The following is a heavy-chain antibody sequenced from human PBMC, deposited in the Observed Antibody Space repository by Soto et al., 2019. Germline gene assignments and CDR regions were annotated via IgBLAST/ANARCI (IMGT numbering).Heavy chain of an antibody. CDR2: IYSGGST. J-gene: IGHJ3*02. Sequence: GGSLRLSCAASGFTVSSNYMSWVRQAPGKGLEWVSVIYSGGSTYYADSVKGRFTISRDNSKNTLYLQMNSLRAEDTAVYYCARGRYGDYVGGDAFDIWGQGTMVTVSS. CDR3: ARGRYGDYVGGDAFDI. V-gene: IGHV3-66*01. D-gene: IGHD4-17*01. CDR1: GFTVSSNY.